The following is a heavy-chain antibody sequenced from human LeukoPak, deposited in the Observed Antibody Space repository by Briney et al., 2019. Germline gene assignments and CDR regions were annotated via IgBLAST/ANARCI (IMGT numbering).Heavy chain of an antibody. J-gene: IGHJ4*02. Sequence: SETLSLTCRVSGGSISRTSDYWGWIRQPPGKGPERIGSIYYNGNSYYSPSLTSRVTISIDTFKNQLSLKLTSVTAADTAIYYCVRWTSTVGGFDYWGQGILVTVSS. CDR1: GGSISRTSDY. CDR3: VRWTSTVGGFDY. D-gene: IGHD1-26*01. V-gene: IGHV4-39*07. CDR2: IYYNGNS.